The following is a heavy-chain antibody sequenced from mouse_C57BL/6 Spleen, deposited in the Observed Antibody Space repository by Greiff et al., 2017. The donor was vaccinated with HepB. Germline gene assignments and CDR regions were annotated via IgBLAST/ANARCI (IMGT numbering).Heavy chain of an antibody. CDR3: TRATGYFDY. CDR2: IRLKSDNYAT. CDR1: GFTFSNYW. V-gene: IGHV6-3*01. Sequence: EVKLVESGGGLVQPGGSMKLSCVASGFTFSNYWMNWVRQSPEKGLEWVAQIRLKSDNYATHYAESVKGRFTISRDDSKSSVYLQMNNLRAEDTGIYYCTRATGYFDYWGQGTTLTVSS. J-gene: IGHJ2*01. D-gene: IGHD3-3*01.